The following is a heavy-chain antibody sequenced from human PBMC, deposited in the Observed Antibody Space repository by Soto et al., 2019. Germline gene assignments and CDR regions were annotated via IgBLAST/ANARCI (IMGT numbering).Heavy chain of an antibody. V-gene: IGHV3-53*04. Sequence: GGSLRLSCAASGFTVSSNYMSWVRQAPGKGLEWVSVIYSGGSTYYADSVKGRFTISRHNSKNTLYLQMNSLRAEDTAVYYCARVPTPGSRYYYYYGMDVWGQGTTVTVSS. CDR3: ARVPTPGSRYYYYYGMDV. CDR1: GFTVSSNY. J-gene: IGHJ6*02. D-gene: IGHD2-15*01. CDR2: IYSGGST.